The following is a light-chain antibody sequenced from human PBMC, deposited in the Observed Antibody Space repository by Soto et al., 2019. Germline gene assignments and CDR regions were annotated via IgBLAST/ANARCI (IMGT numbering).Light chain of an antibody. CDR1: ESVSSN. CDR3: QHYSNWPPWT. CDR2: GAS. Sequence: EIVMTQSPATLSLSPGERATLSCSSSESVSSNVAWYQQRPGQAPRLLIYGASTRATGIPVRFTGSGSGTEFTLTISSLQSEDFALYYCQHYSNWPPWTFGRGTKVDIK. J-gene: IGKJ1*01. V-gene: IGKV3-15*01.